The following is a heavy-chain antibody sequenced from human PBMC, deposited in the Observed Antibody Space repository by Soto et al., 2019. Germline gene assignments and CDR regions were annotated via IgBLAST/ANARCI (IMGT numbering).Heavy chain of an antibody. D-gene: IGHD3-10*01. CDR2: IYYSGST. Sequence: SDTLSPTSTSSGCSISSYYWSWIRQPTGKGLEGIVYIYYSGSTNYNPSLKSRVTISVDTSKNQFSLKLSSVTAADTAVYYCARVWGGAFDIWGQGTMVTVS. CDR1: GCSISSYY. CDR3: ARVWGGAFDI. J-gene: IGHJ3*02. V-gene: IGHV4-59*07.